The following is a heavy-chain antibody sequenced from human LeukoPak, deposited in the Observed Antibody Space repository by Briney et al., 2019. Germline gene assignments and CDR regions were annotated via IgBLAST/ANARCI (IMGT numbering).Heavy chain of an antibody. CDR3: ASLGNDYGGNSDY. CDR1: GFTFSSYA. J-gene: IGHJ4*02. V-gene: IGHV3-30*01. D-gene: IGHD4-23*01. CDR2: ISYGGSTK. Sequence: PGGSLRLSCAASGFTFSSYAMHWVRQAPGKGLEWVAVISYGGSTKYYADSVKGRFTISRDNSKNTLYLQMNSLRAEDTAVYYCASLGNDYGGNSDYWGQGTLVTVSS.